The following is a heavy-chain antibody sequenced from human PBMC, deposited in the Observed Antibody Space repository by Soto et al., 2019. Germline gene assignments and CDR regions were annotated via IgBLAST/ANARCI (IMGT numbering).Heavy chain of an antibody. D-gene: IGHD2-15*01. J-gene: IGHJ4*02. Sequence: GGSLRLSCAASGFTVSSNYITWVRQAPGKGLEWVSVIYSGGSTYYSDSVKGRFTISRDNSKNTGFLQMNSLRAEDTAVYYCAQGGPYSPPPGYWGQEPLVTVPS. CDR1: GFTVSSNY. CDR3: AQGGPYSPPPGY. CDR2: IYSGGST. V-gene: IGHV3-66*01.